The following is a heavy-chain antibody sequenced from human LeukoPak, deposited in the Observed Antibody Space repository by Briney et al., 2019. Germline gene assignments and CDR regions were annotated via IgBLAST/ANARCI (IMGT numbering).Heavy chain of an antibody. CDR2: ISYDGSDK. V-gene: IGHV3-30*05. CDR3: ARARGGTYGDFFDY. Sequence: GGPLRLSCAASGFTFSSYGMHWVRQAPGKGLEWVAVISYDGSDKYYADSVRGRFTISRDSPKNTLYLQMDSLRAEDMAVYYCARARGGTYGDFFDYSGEGTLVSVSS. CDR1: GFTFSSYG. D-gene: IGHD1-26*01. J-gene: IGHJ4*02.